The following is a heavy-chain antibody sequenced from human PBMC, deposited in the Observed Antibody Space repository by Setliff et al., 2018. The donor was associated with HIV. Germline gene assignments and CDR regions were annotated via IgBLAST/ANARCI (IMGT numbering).Heavy chain of an antibody. J-gene: IGHJ4*02. V-gene: IGHV3-7*01. CDR1: GFTFSNYG. CDR2: IKQDGGEK. D-gene: IGHD3-22*01. Sequence: PGGSLRLSCAASGFTFSNYGMTWVRQAPGKGLEWVANIKQDGGEKYYLDSVKGRFTISRDNAKNSLYLQMNSLRAEDTAVYYCARDPGGDTSGYLIYYYDYWGQGTLVTVSS. CDR3: ARDPGGDTSGYLIYYYDY.